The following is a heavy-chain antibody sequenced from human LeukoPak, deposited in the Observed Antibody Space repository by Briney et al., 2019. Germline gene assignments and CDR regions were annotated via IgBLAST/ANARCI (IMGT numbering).Heavy chain of an antibody. J-gene: IGHJ4*02. CDR1: GGSINSYY. Sequence: SEPLSLTCTVSGGSINSYYWNWIRQPPGEGLEWIGFIYSSGSTNYNPSLKSRVAISVDTSKNHLSLKLSSVTAADAAVYYCARGGSSSWRIGYYFDYWGQGTLVTVSS. CDR2: IYSSGST. D-gene: IGHD6-13*01. CDR3: ARGGSSSWRIGYYFDY. V-gene: IGHV4-59*01.